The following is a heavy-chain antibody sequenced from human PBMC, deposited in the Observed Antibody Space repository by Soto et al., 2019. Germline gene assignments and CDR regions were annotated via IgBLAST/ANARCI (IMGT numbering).Heavy chain of an antibody. CDR1: GYVFTNYF. V-gene: IGHV1-46*01. CDR2: INPNGGGT. CDR3: VREVGSNSWSYYYGMDV. J-gene: IGHJ6*02. Sequence: QVQLVQSGAEVKKPGASVKVSCKASGYVFTNYFMHWVRQAPGQGLEWMGIINPNGGGTSYAQKFEGRVTMTRDSATSTVYMDLSSLRSEDTALYFCVREVGSNSWSYYYGMDVWGQGTSVTVSS. D-gene: IGHD6-13*01.